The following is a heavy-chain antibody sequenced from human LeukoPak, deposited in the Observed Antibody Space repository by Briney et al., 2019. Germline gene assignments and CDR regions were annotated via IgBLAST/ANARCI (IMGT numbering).Heavy chain of an antibody. CDR2: IIAYNGNT. CDR3: ARDLGPVNYDILTGLPGY. V-gene: IGHV1-18*01. D-gene: IGHD3-9*01. CDR1: DYTFPRYG. Sequence: GASVKVSCKASDYTFPRYGISWVRQAPGQGLEWMAWIIAYNGNTDYAQKLQGRVTMTTDTSTSTAYMELRSLRSDDTAVYYCARDLGPVNYDILTGLPGYGGQGTLVTVS. J-gene: IGHJ4*02.